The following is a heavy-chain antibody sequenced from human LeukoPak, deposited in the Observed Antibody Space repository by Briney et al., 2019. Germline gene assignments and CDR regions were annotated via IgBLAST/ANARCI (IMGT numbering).Heavy chain of an antibody. CDR2: IYYSGST. CDR1: GGSISSGTYY. CDR3: ARQGSDYEPFDD. J-gene: IGHJ4*02. V-gene: IGHV4-39*01. Sequence: KPSETLSLTCSVSGGSISSGTYYWGWIRQPPGKGLERIGSIYYSGSTYYNASLKSRVTVSVDTSKNDFSLKLSSVTAADTAVYYCARQGSDYEPFDDWGQGTLVTVSS. D-gene: IGHD5-12*01.